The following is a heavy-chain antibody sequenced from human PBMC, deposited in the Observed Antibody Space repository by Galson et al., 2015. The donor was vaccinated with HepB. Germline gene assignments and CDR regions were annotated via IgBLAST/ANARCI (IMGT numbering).Heavy chain of an antibody. V-gene: IGHV3-30-3*01. D-gene: IGHD5-12*01. CDR1: GFTFSHHA. CDR2: ISFDGSNK. Sequence: SLRLSCAASGFTFSHHAMHWVRQAPGKWLEWVAAISFDGSNKYYADSVKGRFTISRDNSKNTLYLQMNSLSGEETAVYYCAREVDDDSFFDYWGPGTLVTVSS. J-gene: IGHJ4*02. CDR3: AREVDDDSFFDY.